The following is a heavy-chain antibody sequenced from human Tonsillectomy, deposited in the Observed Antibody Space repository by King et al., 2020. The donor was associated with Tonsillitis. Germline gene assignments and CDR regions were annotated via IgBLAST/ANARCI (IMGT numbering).Heavy chain of an antibody. Sequence: VQLQQWGAGLLKPSETLSLTCAVYGGSFSGYYWSWIRQPPGKGLEWIGEINHSGSTNYNPSLKSRVTISVDTSKNQFSLKLSTVTAADTAVYYCARVSARSPWARYRSGWPTTDYWGQGTLVTVSS. V-gene: IGHV4-34*01. CDR2: INHSGST. CDR3: ARVSARSPWARYRSGWPTTDY. D-gene: IGHD6-19*01. CDR1: GGSFSGYY. J-gene: IGHJ4*02.